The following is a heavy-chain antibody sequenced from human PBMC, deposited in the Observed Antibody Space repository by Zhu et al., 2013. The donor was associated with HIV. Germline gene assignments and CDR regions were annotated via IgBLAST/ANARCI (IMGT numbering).Heavy chain of an antibody. J-gene: IGHJ3*01. CDR2: IVPMFITP. V-gene: IGHV1-69*01. CDR3: YGRNAHADLPFDV. CDR1: GDSFETYG. D-gene: IGHD4-17*01. Sequence: QVQLVQSGAEVKKPGSSVKVSCQAPGDSFETYGLNWVRQAPGQGLEWMGGIVPMFITPKYAQKFQDRITITADESTRTVYMELKILKSEDTAVYYCYGRNAHADLPFDVWGPGSKVTV.